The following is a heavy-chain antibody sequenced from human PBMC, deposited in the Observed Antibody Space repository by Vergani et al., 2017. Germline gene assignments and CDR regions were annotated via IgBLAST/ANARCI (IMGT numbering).Heavy chain of an antibody. D-gene: IGHD2-15*01. CDR3: ATMPRRDWSGGSCYLGNYYYYYMDV. V-gene: IGHV3-7*03. CDR1: GFTFSSYW. J-gene: IGHJ6*03. Sequence: EVQLVESGGGLVQPGGSLRLSCAASGFTFSSYWMSWVRQAPGKGLEWVANIKQDGSEKYYVDSVKGRITISRDNAKNSLYLQMNSLRAEDTAVYYCATMPRRDWSGGSCYLGNYYYYYMDVWGKGSTVTVSS. CDR2: IKQDGSEK.